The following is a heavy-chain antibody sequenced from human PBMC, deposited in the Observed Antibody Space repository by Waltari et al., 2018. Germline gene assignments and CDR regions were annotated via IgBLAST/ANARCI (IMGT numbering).Heavy chain of an antibody. CDR1: GCTFSGSS. V-gene: IGHV3-73*02. D-gene: IGHD5-12*01. Sequence: EVQLVESGGVLVQPGGSLKLSCSASGCTFSGSSMHWVRQASGKGLEWVGRIRSKANSYATAYAASVKGRFTISRDDSKNTAYLQMNSLKTEDTAVYYCTSPGVATFDYWGQGTLVTVSS. CDR3: TSPGVATFDY. CDR2: IRSKANSYAT. J-gene: IGHJ4*02.